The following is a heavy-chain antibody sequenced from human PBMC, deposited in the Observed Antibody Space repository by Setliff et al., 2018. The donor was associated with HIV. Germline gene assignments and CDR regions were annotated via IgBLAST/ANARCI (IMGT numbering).Heavy chain of an antibody. D-gene: IGHD2-15*01. V-gene: IGHV4-4*07. CDR3: VKAVAAPSWFDP. CDR2: IYGSGIT. Sequence: SETLSLTCTVSGGSITNHYWSWIRQPAGKGLEWIGRIYGSGITSYNPSLQRPVTMSVDTSKNQFSLKLTSVTAADTAVYYCVKAVAAPSWFDPWGQGTLVTVSS. J-gene: IGHJ5*02. CDR1: GGSITNHY.